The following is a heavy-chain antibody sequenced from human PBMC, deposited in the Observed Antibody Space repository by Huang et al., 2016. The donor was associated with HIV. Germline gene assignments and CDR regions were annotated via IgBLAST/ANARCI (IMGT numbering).Heavy chain of an antibody. Sequence: QVQLMQSGAEVKKPGSSVKVSCKASGGTFSSYAISWVRQAPGQGLGWMGRIIPIVDTANYAQKFQGRVTITADESTGTAYMELSSLRSEDTAIYYCARDLNGDFDYWGQGTLVTVSS. CDR2: IIPIVDTA. D-gene: IGHD1-1*01. CDR1: GGTFSSYA. CDR3: ARDLNGDFDY. V-gene: IGHV1-69*18. J-gene: IGHJ4*02.